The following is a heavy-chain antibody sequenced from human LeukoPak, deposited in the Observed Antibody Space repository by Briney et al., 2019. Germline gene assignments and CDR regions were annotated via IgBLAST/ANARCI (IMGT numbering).Heavy chain of an antibody. CDR2: ISYDGSNK. J-gene: IGHJ5*02. CDR1: GFTFSSYG. V-gene: IGHV3-30*18. Sequence: PGGSLRLSCAASGFTFSSYGIHWVRQAPGKGLEWVAVISYDGSNKYYADSVKGRFTISRDNSKNTLYLQMNSLRAEDTAVYYCAKDRGSGWNPVWFDPWGQGTLVTVSS. D-gene: IGHD6-19*01. CDR3: AKDRGSGWNPVWFDP.